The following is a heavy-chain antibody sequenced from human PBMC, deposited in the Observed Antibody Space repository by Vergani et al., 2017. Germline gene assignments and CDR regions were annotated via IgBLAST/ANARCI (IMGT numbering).Heavy chain of an antibody. CDR1: GFTFSSYG. Sequence: VQLLESGGGLVQPGGSLRLSCAASGFTFSSYGMHWVRQAPGKGLEWVAVIWYDGSNKYYAAAVKGRLTISRDNSKSTLYLQMNTLRAEDTAVYYCVKGYSYGYGEYYYYYYCMDVWGQGTTVTVSS. CDR3: VKGYSYGYGEYYYYYYCMDV. J-gene: IGHJ6*02. V-gene: IGHV3-33*06. CDR2: IWYDGSNK. D-gene: IGHD5-18*01.